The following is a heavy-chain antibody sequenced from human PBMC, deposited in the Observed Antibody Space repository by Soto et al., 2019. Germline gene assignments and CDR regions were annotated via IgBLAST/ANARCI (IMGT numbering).Heavy chain of an antibody. CDR2: ISSSSSYI. CDR1: GFTFSSYS. Sequence: PGGSLRLSCAASGFTFSSYSMNWVRQAPGKGLEWVSSISSSSSYIYYADSVKGRFTISRDNAKNSLYLQMNSLRAEDTAVYYCARDGSDIVVVPAAMDDYYYYGLDVWGQGTTVTVSS. D-gene: IGHD2-2*01. V-gene: IGHV3-21*01. CDR3: ARDGSDIVVVPAAMDDYYYYGLDV. J-gene: IGHJ6*02.